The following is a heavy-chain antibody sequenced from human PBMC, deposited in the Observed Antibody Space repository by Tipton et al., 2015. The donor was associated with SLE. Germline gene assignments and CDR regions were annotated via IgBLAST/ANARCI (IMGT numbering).Heavy chain of an antibody. D-gene: IGHD2-21*02. V-gene: IGHV4-61*01. CDR2: IYHSGST. J-gene: IGHJ6*02. Sequence: TLSLTCTVSGGSISSGNYYWSWIRQPPGKGLEWIGYIYHSGSTNFNPSLKSRVTTSVDTSKNQFSLKLNSVTAADTAVYYCARGMVTWRGAILGVDVWGQGTTVNVSS. CDR1: GGSISSGNYY. CDR3: ARGMVTWRGAILGVDV.